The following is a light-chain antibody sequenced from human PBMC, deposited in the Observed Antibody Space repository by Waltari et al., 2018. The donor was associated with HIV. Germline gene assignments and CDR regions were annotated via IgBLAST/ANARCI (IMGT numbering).Light chain of an antibody. CDR2: GAS. J-gene: IGKJ1*01. CDR1: QIIGGN. CDR3: QQYLDWPPWT. Sequence: EIVMTQSPATLSVSAGERATLSCSASQIIGGNLAWYQQKQGQPPRLLVYGASSREPGIPARFSGRGSGTEFTLTISSLESDDSAVYYCQQYLDWPPWTFGQGTKV. V-gene: IGKV3D-15*01.